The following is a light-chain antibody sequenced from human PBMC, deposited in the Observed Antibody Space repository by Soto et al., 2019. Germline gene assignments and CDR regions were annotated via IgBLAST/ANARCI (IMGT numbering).Light chain of an antibody. Sequence: EIVLTQSPATLSLSPGERATLSCRASQSVSNYLAWFQQKPGQAPRLLIYDASNRATGIPARFSGSGSGTDFTLTISSLEPEAFAVYYCQQRSSWPLLTFGGGTKVEI. CDR2: DAS. CDR3: QQRSSWPLLT. V-gene: IGKV3-11*01. J-gene: IGKJ4*01. CDR1: QSVSNY.